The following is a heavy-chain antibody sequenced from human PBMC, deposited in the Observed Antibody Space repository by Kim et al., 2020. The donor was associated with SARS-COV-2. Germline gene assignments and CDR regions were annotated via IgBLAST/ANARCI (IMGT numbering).Heavy chain of an antibody. CDR1: GFTFSNAW. CDR2: IKSKTDGGTT. V-gene: IGHV3-15*01. D-gene: IGHD2-15*01. Sequence: GGSLRLSCAASGFTFSNAWMSWVRQAPGKGLEWVGRIKSKTDGGTTDYAAPVKGRFTISREDAKNTLYLQMNSRKTEDTAVYYCTTFGSGYEDCSGGSCYENNWFDPWGQGTLVTVSS. J-gene: IGHJ5*02. CDR3: TTFGSGYEDCSGGSCYENNWFDP.